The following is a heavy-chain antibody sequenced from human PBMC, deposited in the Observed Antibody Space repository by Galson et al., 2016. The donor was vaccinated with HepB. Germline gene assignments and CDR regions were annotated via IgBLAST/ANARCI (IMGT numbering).Heavy chain of an antibody. CDR2: ITGSGDAT. V-gene: IGHV3-23*01. D-gene: IGHD3-16*01. Sequence: SLRLSCAASGFPFSISGMSWVRQIPGRGLEWISGITGSGDATHYADSVKGRFIISRDNSKNTVYLFTNNLRVGDTAIYYCGKHGGFDFWGQGALVTVSS. CDR3: GKHGGFDF. J-gene: IGHJ4*02. CDR1: GFPFSISG.